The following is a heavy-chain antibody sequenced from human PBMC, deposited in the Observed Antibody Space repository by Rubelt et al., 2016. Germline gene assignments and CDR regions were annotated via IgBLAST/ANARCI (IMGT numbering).Heavy chain of an antibody. Sequence: QVQLVQSGAEAKKPGSSVKVSCKASGGTFSSYAISWVRQAPGQGLEWMGGIIPIFGTANYAQKFQGRVTIIADKSTSTAYRELSSLRSEDTAVYYCARDLVGVVITTHDAFDIWGQGTMVTVSS. CDR2: IIPIFGTA. J-gene: IGHJ3*02. V-gene: IGHV1-69*06. CDR1: GGTFSSYA. CDR3: ARDLVGVVITTHDAFDI. D-gene: IGHD3-22*01.